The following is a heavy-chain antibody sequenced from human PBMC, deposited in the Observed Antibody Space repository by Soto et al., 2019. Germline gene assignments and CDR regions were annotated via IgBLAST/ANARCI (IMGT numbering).Heavy chain of an antibody. D-gene: IGHD2-15*01. CDR1: GGSISNYY. J-gene: IGHJ4*02. V-gene: IGHV4-59*08. CDR3: ARARGARYFDY. CDR2: IYSSGST. Sequence: PSETLSLTCTVSGGSISNYYWNWIRQSPGKGLEWIGYIYSSGSTHYNPSIQNRVTISIDTSKNQVSLKVSSVTAADTAVYYCARARGARYFDYWGQGTLVTVSS.